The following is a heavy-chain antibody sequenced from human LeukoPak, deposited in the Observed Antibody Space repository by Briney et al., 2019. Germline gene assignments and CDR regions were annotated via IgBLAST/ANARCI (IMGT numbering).Heavy chain of an antibody. CDR2: VYSRGGT. CDR3: ARDDFWTGYYTFAY. CDR1: GGSISSSSYY. D-gene: IGHD3/OR15-3a*01. Sequence: SETLSLTCTVSGGSISSSSYYWGWIRQPPGKGLEWIGSVYSRGGTYYKSSLKSRVSISIDTSKNQFSLKLTSVTAADTAVYYCARDDFWTGYYTFAYWGLGTLVTVSS. V-gene: IGHV4-39*07. J-gene: IGHJ4*02.